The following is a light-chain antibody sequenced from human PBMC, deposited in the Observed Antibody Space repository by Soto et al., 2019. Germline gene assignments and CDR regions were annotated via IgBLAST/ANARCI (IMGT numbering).Light chain of an antibody. J-gene: IGKJ4*01. Sequence: DIQMTQSPSTLSASVGDRVTITCRASQSLNNWLAWYQQKPGKAPNLLIFDASYLKSGVPSRFSGSGSGTAFTLTISSLRPDDFATYYCQQYNSYPLTFGGGTKVEIK. CDR1: QSLNNW. V-gene: IGKV1-5*01. CDR3: QQYNSYPLT. CDR2: DAS.